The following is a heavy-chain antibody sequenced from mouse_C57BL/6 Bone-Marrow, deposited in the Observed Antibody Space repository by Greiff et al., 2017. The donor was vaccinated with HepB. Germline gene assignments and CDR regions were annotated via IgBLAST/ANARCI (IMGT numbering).Heavy chain of an antibody. CDR3: TTDWSMDY. CDR2: IDPENGDT. D-gene: IGHD4-1*01. Sequence: EVQGVESGAELVRPGASVKLSCTASGFNIKDDYMHWVKQRPEQGLEWIGWIDPENGDTEYASKFQGKATITADTSSNTAYLQLSSLTSEDTAVYYCTTDWSMDYWGQGTSVTVSS. V-gene: IGHV14-4*01. J-gene: IGHJ4*01. CDR1: GFNIKDDY.